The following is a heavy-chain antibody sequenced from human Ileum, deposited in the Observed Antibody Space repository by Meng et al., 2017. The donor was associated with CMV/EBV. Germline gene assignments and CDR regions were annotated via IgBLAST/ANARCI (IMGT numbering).Heavy chain of an antibody. V-gene: IGHV2-5*01. Sequence: SGPTLVKPTQTLTLTCTFSGFSLSTSGVGVGWIRQPPGKALEWLALIYWNDDKRYSPSLKSRLTITKDTSKNQVVLTMTNMDPVDTATYYCAHRPDYDFWSGYYAGGTYGMDVWGQGTTVTVSS. CDR1: GFSLSTSGVG. CDR3: AHRPDYDFWSGYYAGGTYGMDV. J-gene: IGHJ6*02. CDR2: IYWNDDK. D-gene: IGHD3-3*01.